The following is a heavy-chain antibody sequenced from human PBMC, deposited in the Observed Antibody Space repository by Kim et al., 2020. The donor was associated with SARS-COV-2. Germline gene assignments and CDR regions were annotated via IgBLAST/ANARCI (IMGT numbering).Heavy chain of an antibody. D-gene: IGHD3-10*01. J-gene: IGHJ6*02. CDR3: ARGVSGRFVELLSNYYYYYGMDV. V-gene: IGHV3-33*01. CDR1: GFTFSSYG. Sequence: GGSLRLSCAASGFTFSSYGMHWVRQAPGKGLEWVAVIWYDGSNKYYADSVKGRFTISRDNSKNTLYLQMNSLRAEDTAVYYCARGVSGRFVELLSNYYYYYGMDVWGQGTTVTVSS. CDR2: IWYDGSNK.